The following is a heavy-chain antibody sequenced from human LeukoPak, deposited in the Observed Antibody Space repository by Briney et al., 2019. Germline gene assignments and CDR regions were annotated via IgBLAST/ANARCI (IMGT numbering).Heavy chain of an antibody. V-gene: IGHV1-69*13. CDR2: IIPIFGTA. CDR1: GGTFSSYA. D-gene: IGHD2-15*01. J-gene: IGHJ6*03. CDR3: ARRVVQIPYYYYMDV. Sequence: VASVKVSCKASGGTFSSYAISWVRQAPGQGLEWMGGIIPIFGTANYAQKFQGRVTITADESTSTAYMELSSLRSEDTAVYYCARRVVQIPYYYYMDVWGKGTTVTVSS.